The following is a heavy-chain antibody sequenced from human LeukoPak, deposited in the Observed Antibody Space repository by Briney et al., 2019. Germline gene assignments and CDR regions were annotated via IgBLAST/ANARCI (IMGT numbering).Heavy chain of an antibody. J-gene: IGHJ6*03. CDR1: GYTFTSYG. Sequence: ASVKVSCKASGYTFTSYGISWGRQAPGQGREWMGWISAYNVNTNYAQKLPGRVTMTTDTSTSTAYMELRSLRSDDTAVYYCARGPPRAYYYYYMDVWGKGTTVTVSS. V-gene: IGHV1-18*01. CDR2: ISAYNVNT. D-gene: IGHD5-24*01. CDR3: ARGPPRAYYYYYMDV.